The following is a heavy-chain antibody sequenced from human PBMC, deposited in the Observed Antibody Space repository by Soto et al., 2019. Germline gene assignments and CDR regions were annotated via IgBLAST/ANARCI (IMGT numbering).Heavy chain of an antibody. J-gene: IGHJ4*02. CDR2: IHPLDSET. CDR3: AKLGFPGVIYFDS. V-gene: IGHV5-51*01. Sequence: PRESLKISCKVSGYNFTAFWLGWVRQMPGKGLEWMANIHPLDSETNYGPSFQGQVTISADKSITTAFLHWSSLKASDTGIYFCAKLGFPGVIYFDSWGQGSLVTVSS. D-gene: IGHD3-16*01. CDR1: GYNFTAFW.